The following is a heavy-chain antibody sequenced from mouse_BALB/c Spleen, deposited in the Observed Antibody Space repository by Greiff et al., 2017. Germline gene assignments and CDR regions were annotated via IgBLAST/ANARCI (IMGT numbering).Heavy chain of an antibody. D-gene: IGHD2-10*02. CDR2: IDPANGNT. CDR3: ARSYGNYLSGFAY. J-gene: IGHJ3*01. Sequence: EVQLQQSGAELVKPGASVKLSCTASGFNIKDTYMHWVKQRPEQGLEWIGRIDPANGNTKYDPKFQGKATITADTSSNTAYLQLSSLTSEDTAVYYCARSYGNYLSGFAYWGQGTLVTVSA. CDR1: GFNIKDTY. V-gene: IGHV14-3*02.